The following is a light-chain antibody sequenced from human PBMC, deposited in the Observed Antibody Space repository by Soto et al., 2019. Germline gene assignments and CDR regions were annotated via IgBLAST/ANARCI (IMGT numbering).Light chain of an antibody. J-gene: IGKJ1*01. CDR1: QSVSSSY. CDR2: ATS. Sequence: EIVLTQSPGTLSLSPGERATLSCRASQSVSSSYLAWYQQKSGQPPRLVMYATSSRATGIPARFSGSGSGTDFTLTISRLEPEDFAVYYCQQYGSSSWTFGQGTKVDIK. V-gene: IGKV3-20*01. CDR3: QQYGSSSWT.